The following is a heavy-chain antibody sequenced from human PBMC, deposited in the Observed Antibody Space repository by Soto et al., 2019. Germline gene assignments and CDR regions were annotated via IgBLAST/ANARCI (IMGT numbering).Heavy chain of an antibody. CDR1: GYTFTSYA. CDR3: ARVNGGRDDAFDI. CDR2: INAGNGNT. V-gene: IGHV1-3*01. D-gene: IGHD1-1*01. Sequence: RASVKVSCKASGYTFTSYAMHWVRQAPGQRLEWMGWINAGNGNTKYSQKFQDRVTITRDTSASTAYMELSSLRSEDTAVYYCARVNGGRDDAFDIWGQGTMVTVSS. J-gene: IGHJ3*02.